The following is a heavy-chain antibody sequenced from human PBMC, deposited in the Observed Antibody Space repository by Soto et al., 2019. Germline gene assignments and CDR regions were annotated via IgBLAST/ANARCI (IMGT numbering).Heavy chain of an antibody. CDR3: ARRGAVAGLHY. J-gene: IGHJ4*02. Sequence: EVQLVESGGGLVQPGGSLRVSCAASGFTFSSYWMHWVRQAPGKGLVWVSRINSDGSSTSYADSVKGRFTISRDNAKKTLYLKMNSLRAEDTAISYCARRGAVAGLHYWGQGTLVTVSS. D-gene: IGHD6-19*01. CDR1: GFTFSSYW. V-gene: IGHV3-74*01. CDR2: INSDGSST.